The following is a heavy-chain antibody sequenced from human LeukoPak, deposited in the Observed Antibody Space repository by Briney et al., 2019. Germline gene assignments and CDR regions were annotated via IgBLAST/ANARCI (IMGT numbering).Heavy chain of an antibody. J-gene: IGHJ5*02. D-gene: IGHD2-2*01. CDR1: GGSISSSTYY. CDR2: IYYSGST. V-gene: IGHV4-39*01. CDR3: ARRGYCSSTSCYEYWFDP. Sequence: SETLSLTCTVSGGSISSSTYYWGWIRQPPGKGLEWIGIIYYSGSTYHNPSLKSRLTISVDTSKNQFSLKLSSVTATDTAVYYCARRGYCSSTSCYEYWFDPWGQGTLVTVSS.